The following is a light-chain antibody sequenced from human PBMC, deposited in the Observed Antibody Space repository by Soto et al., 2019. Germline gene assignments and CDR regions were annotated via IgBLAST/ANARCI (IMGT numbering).Light chain of an antibody. CDR2: AAS. CDR3: QQSYSTPIT. Sequence: DIQMTQSPSSLSASVGDRVTITFRASQSISSYLNWYQQKPGKAPKLLIYAASSLQSGVPSRFSGSGSGTDFTLTISSLQPEDFATYYCQQSYSTPITFDQGTRLEIK. CDR1: QSISSY. J-gene: IGKJ5*01. V-gene: IGKV1-39*01.